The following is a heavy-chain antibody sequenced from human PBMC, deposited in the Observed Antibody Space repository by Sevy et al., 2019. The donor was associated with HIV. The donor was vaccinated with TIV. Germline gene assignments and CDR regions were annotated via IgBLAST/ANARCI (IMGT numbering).Heavy chain of an antibody. CDR2: IKKDGSVT. Sequence: GGSLRLSCAASGFTFSSYWMSWVRQAPGKGLEWVADIKKDGSVTLYADAVKGRFTISRDNAENSVDLQMKSLRAEDTAVYFCARWRGAQSEFDYWGQGTRVTVSS. J-gene: IGHJ4*02. CDR3: ARWRGAQSEFDY. D-gene: IGHD3-3*01. CDR1: GFTFSSYW. V-gene: IGHV3-7*01.